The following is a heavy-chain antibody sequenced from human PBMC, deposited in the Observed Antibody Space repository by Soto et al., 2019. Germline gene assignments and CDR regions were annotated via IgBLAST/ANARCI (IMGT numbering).Heavy chain of an antibody. Sequence: EVQLLESGGGLVQPGGSLRLSCAASGFTFSSHVMNWVRQAPGKGLEWVAAISGGGGTTFYGDSVEGRFTMSRDNSKKTLFLAMDSRRAEDTAVYYCARGPRAPPHHDYGMDVWGQGTTVTVSS. V-gene: IGHV3-23*01. CDR1: GFTFSSHV. CDR2: ISGGGGTT. J-gene: IGHJ6*02. CDR3: ARGPRAPPHHDYGMDV.